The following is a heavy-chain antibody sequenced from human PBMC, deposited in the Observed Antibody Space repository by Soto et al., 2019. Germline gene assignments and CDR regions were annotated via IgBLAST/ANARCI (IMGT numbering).Heavy chain of an antibody. V-gene: IGHV1-24*01. J-gene: IGHJ4*02. CDR3: ATARYYDILTDYYTLDY. CDR1: GYTLTELS. CDR2: FDPEDGET. Sequence: ASVKVSCKVSGYTLTELSMHWVRQAPGKGLEWMGGFDPEDGETIYAQKFQGRVTMTEDTSTDTAYMELSSLRSEDTAVYYCATARYYDILTDYYTLDYWGQGTLVTVSS. D-gene: IGHD3-9*01.